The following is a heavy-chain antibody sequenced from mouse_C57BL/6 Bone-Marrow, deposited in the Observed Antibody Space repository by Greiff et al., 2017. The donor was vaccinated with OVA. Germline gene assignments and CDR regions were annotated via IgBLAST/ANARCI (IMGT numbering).Heavy chain of an antibody. CDR3: AKGDYYGSRHIFEY. D-gene: IGHD1-1*01. J-gene: IGHJ2*01. V-gene: IGHV1-9*01. CDR1: GYTFTGYW. Sequence: QVQLQQSGAELMKPGASVKLSCKATGYTFTGYWIEWVKQRPGHGLEWIGEILPGSGSTNYNEKFKGKATFTADTSSNTAYMQLSSLTTEDSASYYCAKGDYYGSRHIFEYWGEGTTLTVSS. CDR2: ILPGSGST.